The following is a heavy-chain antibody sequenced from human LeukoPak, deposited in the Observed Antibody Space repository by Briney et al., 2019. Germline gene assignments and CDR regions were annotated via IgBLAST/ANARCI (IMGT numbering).Heavy chain of an antibody. V-gene: IGHV1-46*01. D-gene: IGHD3-10*01. CDR1: GYTFTSYY. Sequence: ASVKVSCKASGYTFTSYYMNWVRQAPGQGLEWMGLINPCGGSTSYAQKFQGRVTMTRDMSTSTAYMELSSLRSDDTAVYYCASHAYYGARSYSNYWGQGTLVTVSS. CDR3: ASHAYYGARSYSNY. J-gene: IGHJ4*02. CDR2: INPCGGST.